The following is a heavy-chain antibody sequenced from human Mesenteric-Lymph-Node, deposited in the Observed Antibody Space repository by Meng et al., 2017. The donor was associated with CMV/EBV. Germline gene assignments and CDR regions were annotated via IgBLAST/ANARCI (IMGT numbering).Heavy chain of an antibody. CDR3: ARDDTAGYSAYYWSGMDV. Sequence: GGSLRLSCAASGFTFSNSAMTWIRQAPGKGLEWVSGISASGATTYFADSVKGRFAISRDNSKNTVSLQMNSLRVEDSAAYHCARDDTAGYSAYYWSGMDVWGQGTTVTVSS. V-gene: IGHV3-23*01. D-gene: IGHD2-21*01. J-gene: IGHJ6*02. CDR1: GFTFSNSA. CDR2: ISASGATT.